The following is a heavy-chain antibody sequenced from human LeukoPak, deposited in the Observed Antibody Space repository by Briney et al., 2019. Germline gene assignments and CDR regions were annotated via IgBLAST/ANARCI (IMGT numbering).Heavy chain of an antibody. CDR3: ARGPYDILTGYYPGDY. CDR2: ISSSSSYT. CDR1: GVTFSDYY. Sequence: GGSLRLSCVASGVTFSDYYMSWIRQAPGKGLEWVSYISSSSSYTNYADSVKGRFTISRDNAKNSLYLQMNSLRAEDTAVYYCARGPYDILTGYYPGDYWGQGTLVTVSS. J-gene: IGHJ4*02. V-gene: IGHV3-11*06. D-gene: IGHD3-9*01.